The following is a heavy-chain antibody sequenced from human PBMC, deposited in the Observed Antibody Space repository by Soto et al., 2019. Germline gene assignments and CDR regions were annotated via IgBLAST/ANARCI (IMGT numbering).Heavy chain of an antibody. J-gene: IGHJ6*02. CDR1: GGTFSSYA. D-gene: IGHD2-2*01. V-gene: IGHV1-69*01. CDR2: IIPIFGTA. Sequence: QVQLVQSGAEVKKPGSSVKVSCKASGGTFSSYAISWVRQAPGQGLEWMGGIIPIFGTANYAQKFQGRVTITADESTSTAYMELSSLRSEDTAVYYCATIYCSSTSCYAGYYYYYYGMDVWGQGTTVTVSS. CDR3: ATIYCSSTSCYAGYYYYYYGMDV.